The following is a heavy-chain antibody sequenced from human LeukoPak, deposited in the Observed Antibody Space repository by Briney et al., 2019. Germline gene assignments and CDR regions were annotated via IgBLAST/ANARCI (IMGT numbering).Heavy chain of an antibody. J-gene: IGHJ4*02. D-gene: IGHD3-22*01. Sequence: SQTLSLTCTVSGVSITSGIYYWSWIRQPAGKGLEWIGRIFTSGSTNYNPSLKSRVTISVDTSKNQFSLRLSSVTAADTAVYYCARDSRYYYDSSGYYHRFDYWGQGTLVTVSS. V-gene: IGHV4-61*02. CDR2: IFTSGST. CDR3: ARDSRYYYDSSGYYHRFDY. CDR1: GVSITSGIYY.